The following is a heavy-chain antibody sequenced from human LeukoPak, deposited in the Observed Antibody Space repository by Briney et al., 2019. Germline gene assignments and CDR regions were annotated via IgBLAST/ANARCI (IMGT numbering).Heavy chain of an antibody. CDR2: IRSKAYGGTT. CDR3: TRGGDIQDY. Sequence: PGGSLRLSCTASGFTFGDYAMSWVRQAPGKGLEWVGFIRSKAYGGTTEYAASVKGRFTISRDDSKSIAYLQMNGLKTEDTAVYYCTRGGDIQDYWGQGTLVTVSS. V-gene: IGHV3-49*04. D-gene: IGHD3-9*01. J-gene: IGHJ4*02. CDR1: GFTFGDYA.